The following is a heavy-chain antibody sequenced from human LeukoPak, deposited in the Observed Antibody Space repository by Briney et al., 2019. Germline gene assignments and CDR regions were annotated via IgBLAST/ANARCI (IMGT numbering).Heavy chain of an antibody. CDR1: GGSFTNYY. J-gene: IGHJ4*02. V-gene: IGHV4-34*01. CDR2: INHSGST. CDR3: ARDFPYYDSSGYYRTLDY. D-gene: IGHD3-22*01. Sequence: SETLSLTCAVYGGSFTNYYWSWIRQPPGKGLEWIGEINHSGSTKYNPSLKSRVTISIDTSKNQLSLKLSSVTAADTAVYYCARDFPYYDSSGYYRTLDYWGQGTLVTVSS.